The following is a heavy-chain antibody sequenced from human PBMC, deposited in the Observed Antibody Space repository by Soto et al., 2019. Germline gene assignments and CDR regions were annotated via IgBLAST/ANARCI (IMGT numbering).Heavy chain of an antibody. D-gene: IGHD4-17*01. CDR3: ARGTMVTTGFGFDP. V-gene: IGHV4-61*01. CDR1: GGSVSSGSYY. J-gene: IGHJ5*02. Sequence: SETLSLTCTVSGGSVSSGSYYWSWIRQPPGKGLEWIGYIYYSGSTNYNPSLKSRVTISVDTSKNQFSLKLSSVTAADTAVYYCARGTMVTTGFGFDPWGQGTLVTVSS. CDR2: IYYSGST.